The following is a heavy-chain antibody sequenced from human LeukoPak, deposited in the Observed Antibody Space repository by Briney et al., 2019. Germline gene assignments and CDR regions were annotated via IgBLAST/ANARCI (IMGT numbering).Heavy chain of an antibody. D-gene: IGHD6-13*01. CDR1: GYTFTSYY. V-gene: IGHV1-46*01. J-gene: IGHJ5*02. CDR3: ARVWREQQLVRNWFDP. Sequence: GASVKVSCKASGYTFTSYYMHWVRQAPGQGLEWMGIINPSGGSTSYAQKFQGRVTMTRDMSTSTVYMELSSLRSEDTAVYYCARVWREQQLVRNWFDPCGQGSLVTVSS. CDR2: INPSGGST.